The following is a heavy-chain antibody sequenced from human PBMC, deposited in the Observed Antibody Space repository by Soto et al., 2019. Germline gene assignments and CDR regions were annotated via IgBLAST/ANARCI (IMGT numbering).Heavy chain of an antibody. V-gene: IGHV3-53*01. CDR2: IYSGGST. CDR1: GFTVSSNY. J-gene: IGHJ4*02. D-gene: IGHD6-19*01. CDR3: ARVAVAGTVSY. Sequence: EVQLVESGGGLIQPGGSLRLSCAASGFTVSSNYMSWVRQAPGKGLEWVSVIYSGGSTYYADSVKGRFTISRDNSKNTLYIQMNSVRAEDTAVYYCARVAVAGTVSYWGQGTLVTVSS.